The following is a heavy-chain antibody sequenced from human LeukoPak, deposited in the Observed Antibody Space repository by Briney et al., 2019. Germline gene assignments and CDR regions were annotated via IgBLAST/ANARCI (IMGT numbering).Heavy chain of an antibody. Sequence: SETLSLTCTVSGGSISSGDYYWNWIRQPPGKGLEWIGYIHYSGSTYYNPSLKSRLTISLDTSKNQFSLKLNSVTAADTAVYYCARDGPNLGVGWWELRPRVFDNWGQGTLVTVSS. D-gene: IGHD1-26*01. CDR1: GGSISSGDYY. V-gene: IGHV4-30-4*01. J-gene: IGHJ4*02. CDR2: IHYSGST. CDR3: ARDGPNLGVGWWELRPRVFDN.